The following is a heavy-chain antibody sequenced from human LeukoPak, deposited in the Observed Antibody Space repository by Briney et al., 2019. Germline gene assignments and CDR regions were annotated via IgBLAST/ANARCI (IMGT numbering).Heavy chain of an antibody. D-gene: IGHD3-10*01. CDR2: IKSKTDGGTT. V-gene: IGHV3-15*01. J-gene: IGHJ5*02. CDR3: TTERPPPYYYGLGGGWFDP. CDR1: GFTFSNAW. Sequence: GGSLRLSCAASGFTFSNAWMSWVRQAPGKGLEWVGRIKSKTDGGTTDYAAPVKGRFTISRDDSKNTLYLQMNSLKTEDTAVYYFTTERPPPYYYGLGGGWFDPWGQGTLVTVSS.